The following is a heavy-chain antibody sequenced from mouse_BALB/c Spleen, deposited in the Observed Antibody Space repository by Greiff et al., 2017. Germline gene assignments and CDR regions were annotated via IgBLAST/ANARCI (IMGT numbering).Heavy chain of an antibody. CDR2: ISYDGSN. J-gene: IGHJ3*01. V-gene: IGHV3-6*02. CDR3: ARGDGYYRAWCAY. D-gene: IGHD2-3*01. CDR1: GYSITSGYY. Sequence: EVQVVESGPGLVKPSQSLSLTCSVTGYSITSGYYWNWIRQFPGNKLEWMGYISYDGSNNYNPSLKNRISITRDTSKNQFFLKLNSVTTEDTATYYCARGDGYYRAWCAYWGQGTLVTVSA.